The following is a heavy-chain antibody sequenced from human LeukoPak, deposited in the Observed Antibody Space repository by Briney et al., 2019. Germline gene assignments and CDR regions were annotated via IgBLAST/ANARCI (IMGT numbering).Heavy chain of an antibody. CDR1: GGSVSSGGYY. J-gene: IGHJ4*02. Sequence: PSEPLSLTCTVSGGSVSSGGYYWSWIRQPPGKGLEWIGYIYYSGSTNYNPSLKSRVTISVDTSKNQFSLKLTSVTAADTAVYYCARKDYGDYSFDYWGQGTLVTVSS. D-gene: IGHD4-17*01. V-gene: IGHV4-61*08. CDR2: IYYSGST. CDR3: ARKDYGDYSFDY.